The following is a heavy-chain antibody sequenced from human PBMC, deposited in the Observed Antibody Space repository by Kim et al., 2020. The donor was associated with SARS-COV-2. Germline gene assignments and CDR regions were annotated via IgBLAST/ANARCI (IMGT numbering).Heavy chain of an antibody. Sequence: VKVSCKASGYTFTSYYMHWVRQAPGQGLEWMGIINPSGGSTSYAQKFQGRVTMTRDTSTSTVYMELSSLRSEDTAVYYCARVGIAVAPINVYYYGMDVWGQGTTVTVSS. CDR1: GYTFTSYY. CDR3: ARVGIAVAPINVYYYGMDV. CDR2: INPSGGST. V-gene: IGHV1-46*01. J-gene: IGHJ6*02. D-gene: IGHD6-19*01.